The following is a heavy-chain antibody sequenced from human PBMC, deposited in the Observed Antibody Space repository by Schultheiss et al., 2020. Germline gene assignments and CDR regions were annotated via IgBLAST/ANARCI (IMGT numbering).Heavy chain of an antibody. Sequence: GGSLRLSCAASGFTFSNYVINWVRQAPGKGLQWVSSISSSSSYIYYADSVKGRFTISRDNAKNSLYLQMNSLRAEDTAIYYCAKDHAAKEDYFDSWGQGTLVTVSS. CDR1: GFTFSNYV. D-gene: IGHD2-15*01. CDR2: ISSSSSYI. V-gene: IGHV3-21*04. CDR3: AKDHAAKEDYFDS. J-gene: IGHJ4*02.